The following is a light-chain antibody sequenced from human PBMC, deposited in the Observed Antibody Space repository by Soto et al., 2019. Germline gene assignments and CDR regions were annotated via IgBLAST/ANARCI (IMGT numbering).Light chain of an antibody. CDR2: AAS. CDR3: QHVYSTPLT. J-gene: IGKJ4*01. CDR1: QSISSY. Sequence: IQMTHAPACMSPSVADRETITCRASQSISSYLNWYQQKPGKAPKLLIYAASSLQSGVPSRFSCIGCGTDYTLSISGLQTEDFATYCCQHVYSTPLTCGGGTKVDIK. V-gene: IGKV1-39*01.